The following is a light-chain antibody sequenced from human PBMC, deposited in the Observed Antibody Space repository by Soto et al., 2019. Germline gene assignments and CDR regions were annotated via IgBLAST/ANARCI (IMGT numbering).Light chain of an antibody. CDR2: GAS. CDR1: QSVDTS. J-gene: IGKJ5*01. CDR3: HQRQYWPPIT. Sequence: VLTQSPATLSLSPGERVTLSCRASQSVDTSLGWYQQKPGQAPRLLIYGASTRATGIPARFSGSGSGTDFTLTISSLEPEDFAVYYCHQRQYWPPITFGQGTRLEIK. V-gene: IGKV3-11*01.